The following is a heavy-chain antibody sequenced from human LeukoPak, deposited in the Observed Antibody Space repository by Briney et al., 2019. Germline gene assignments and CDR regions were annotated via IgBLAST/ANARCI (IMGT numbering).Heavy chain of an antibody. CDR3: ARDSARWLAFDY. V-gene: IGHV3-30-3*01. CDR1: GLTFRSYA. CDR2: MSYDGSNK. D-gene: IGHD6-19*01. Sequence: PGGSLRLSCAASGLTFRSYAMHWVRQAPGKGLEWVAVMSYDGSNKYYADSVKGRFTISRDNSKNTLYLQMNSLRAEDTAVYYCARDSARWLAFDYWGQGTLVTVSS. J-gene: IGHJ4*02.